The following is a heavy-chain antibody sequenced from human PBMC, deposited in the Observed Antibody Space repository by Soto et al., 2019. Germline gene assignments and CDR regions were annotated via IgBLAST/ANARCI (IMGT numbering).Heavy chain of an antibody. D-gene: IGHD3-16*01. CDR1: GYTFTSYA. CDR2: ISAGNGNT. J-gene: IGHJ4*02. Sequence: ASVKVSCTASGYTFTSYAMHCVRQAPGQRLEWMGWISAGNGNTKYSQKFQGRVTITRDTSASTAYMELSSLRSEDTAVYYCARGEFLSYDDYWGQGTLVTVSS. CDR3: ARGEFLSYDDY. V-gene: IGHV1-3*01.